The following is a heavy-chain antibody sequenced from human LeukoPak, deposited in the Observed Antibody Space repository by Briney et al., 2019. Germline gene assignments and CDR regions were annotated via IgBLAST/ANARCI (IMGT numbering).Heavy chain of an antibody. CDR1: GGSFSGYY. CDR3: ANGEYQPQPDY. Sequence: SETLSLTCAVYGGSFSGYYWSWIRQPPGKGLEWIGEINHSGSTNYNPSLKSRVTISVDTSKNQFSLKLSSVTAADTAVYYCANGEYQPQPDYWGQGTLVTVSS. J-gene: IGHJ4*02. CDR2: INHSGST. D-gene: IGHD2-2*01. V-gene: IGHV4-34*01.